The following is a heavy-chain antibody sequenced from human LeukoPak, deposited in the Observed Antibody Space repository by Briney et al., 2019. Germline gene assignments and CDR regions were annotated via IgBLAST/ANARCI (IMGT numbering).Heavy chain of an antibody. J-gene: IGHJ4*02. Sequence: PGGSLRLSCTASGFTFGDYAMSWFRQAPGKGLEWVGFIRSKAYGGTTEYAASVKGRFTISRDDSKSIAYLQMNSLKTEDTAVYYCTRDVVVVAAFYYFDYWGQGTLVTVSS. CDR3: TRDVVVVAAFYYFDY. V-gene: IGHV3-49*03. D-gene: IGHD2-15*01. CDR1: GFTFGDYA. CDR2: IRSKAYGGTT.